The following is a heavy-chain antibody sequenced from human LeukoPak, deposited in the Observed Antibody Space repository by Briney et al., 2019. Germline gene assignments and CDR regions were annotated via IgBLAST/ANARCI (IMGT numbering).Heavy chain of an antibody. D-gene: IGHD1-1*01. CDR3: ATDEAATGRLDY. CDR1: GFNFRNYC. Sequence: PGGSLRLSCEASGFNFRNYCMHWVRQAPGKGLVWVSRINSDGSSTSYADSVKGRFTISRDNAENTLYLQINSLRAEDTGVYYCATDEAATGRLDYWGQGTLVTDSS. CDR2: INSDGSST. J-gene: IGHJ4*02. V-gene: IGHV3-74*01.